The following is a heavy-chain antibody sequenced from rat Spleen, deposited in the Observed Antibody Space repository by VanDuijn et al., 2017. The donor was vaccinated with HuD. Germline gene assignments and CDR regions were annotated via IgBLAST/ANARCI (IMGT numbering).Heavy chain of an antibody. CDR3: TRHAVRRPTDWYFDF. Sequence: EVQLVESGGGLVQPGRSLKLSCAASGFIFSDYDMAWVRQAPTKGLEWVASISTGGDITYYRDSVKGRFTISRDDAKNTQYLQMDSLGSEDTATYYCTRHAVRRPTDWYFDFWGPGTMVTVSS. CDR1: GFIFSDYD. J-gene: IGHJ1*01. D-gene: IGHD1-11*01. CDR2: ISTGGDIT. V-gene: IGHV5S13*01.